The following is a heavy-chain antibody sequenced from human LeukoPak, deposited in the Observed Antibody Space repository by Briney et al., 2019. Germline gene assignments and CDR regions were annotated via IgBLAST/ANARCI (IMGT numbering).Heavy chain of an antibody. D-gene: IGHD6-19*01. CDR3: AKAEQWLFSYYYGMDV. V-gene: IGHV3-23*01. Sequence: GGSLRLSCAASGFTFSSYAVSWVRQAPGKGLEWLSADSGSGTTIYYADSVKGRFTISRDNSKNTLYLQMNSLRAEDTAVYYCAKAEQWLFSYYYGMDVWGQGTTVTVSS. J-gene: IGHJ6*02. CDR2: DSGSGTTI. CDR1: GFTFSSYA.